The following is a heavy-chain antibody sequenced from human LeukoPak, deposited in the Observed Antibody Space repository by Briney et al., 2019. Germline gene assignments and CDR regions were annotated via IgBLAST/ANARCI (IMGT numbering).Heavy chain of an antibody. CDR2: IYPGDSDT. D-gene: IGHD3-22*01. V-gene: IGHV5-51*01. CDR1: YW. CDR3: ARFDRYYYDSSGYYYSNWFDP. J-gene: IGHJ5*02. Sequence: YWSWIRQHPGKGLEWMGIIYPGDSDTRYSPSFQGQVTVSADKSISTAYLQWSSLKASDTAMYYCARFDRYYYDSSGYYYSNWFDPWGQGTLVTVSS.